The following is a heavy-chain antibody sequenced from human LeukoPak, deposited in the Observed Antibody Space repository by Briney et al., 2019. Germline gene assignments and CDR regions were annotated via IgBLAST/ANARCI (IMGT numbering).Heavy chain of an antibody. CDR1: GFTVITND. D-gene: IGHD1-14*01. V-gene: IGHV3-53*01. Sequence: PGGSLRLSCAASGFTVITNDMTWVRQAPGKGLEWVSVLYSDGNTEYADSVQGRFTISRDNSKNTLYLEMNSLSPDDTAVYCARGVEPLAANTLAYWGQGTLVTVSS. CDR3: ARGVEPLAANTLAY. J-gene: IGHJ4*02. CDR2: LYSDGNT.